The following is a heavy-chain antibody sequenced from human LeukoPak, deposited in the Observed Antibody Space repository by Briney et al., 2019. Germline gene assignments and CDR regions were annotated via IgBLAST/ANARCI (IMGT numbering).Heavy chain of an antibody. CDR3: APSCGSDCPGAY. CDR1: GFTFSSYW. Sequence: GGSLRLSCAASGFTFSSYWMHWVRQDPGKGLVWVSRVNSDATGTGYADSVKGRFTISRDNAKNSLFLQINSLRAEDTAVYYCAPSCGSDCPGAYWGQGTLVTVSS. CDR2: VNSDATGT. V-gene: IGHV3-74*01. J-gene: IGHJ4*02. D-gene: IGHD2-21*02.